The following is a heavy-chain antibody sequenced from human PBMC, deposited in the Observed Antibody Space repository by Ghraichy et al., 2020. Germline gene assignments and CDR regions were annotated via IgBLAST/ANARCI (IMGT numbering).Heavy chain of an antibody. CDR1: GFIVSSYG. V-gene: IGHV3-23*01. Sequence: GGSLRLSCAASGFIVSSYGMSWVRQAPGKGLEWVASIGGCGVDTTIYPDSVKGRFTISRDNSKNMLFLHINNLRAEDTAFYFCAARYNTDYYWGQGTLVTVSS. J-gene: IGHJ4*02. CDR3: AARYNTDYY. D-gene: IGHD1-14*01. CDR2: IGGCGVDTT.